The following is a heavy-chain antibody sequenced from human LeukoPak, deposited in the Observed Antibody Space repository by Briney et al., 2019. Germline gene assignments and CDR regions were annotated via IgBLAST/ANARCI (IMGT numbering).Heavy chain of an antibody. V-gene: IGHV4-4*07. CDR2: IYTSGST. Sequence: SETLSLTCTVSGGSISSYYWSWIRQPAGKGLEWIGRIYTSGSTNYNPSLKSRVTMSVGTSKNQFSLKLSSVTAADTAVYYCARALYYYDSSGYYYYYFDYWGQGTLVTVSS. CDR3: ARALYYYDSSGYYYYYFDY. J-gene: IGHJ4*02. CDR1: GGSISSYY. D-gene: IGHD3-22*01.